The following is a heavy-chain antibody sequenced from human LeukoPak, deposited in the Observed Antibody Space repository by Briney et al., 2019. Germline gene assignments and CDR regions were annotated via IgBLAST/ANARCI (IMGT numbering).Heavy chain of an antibody. D-gene: IGHD6-19*01. CDR3: ARERRASGWNRGWFDP. J-gene: IGHJ5*02. Sequence: SETLSLTCTVSGASIDRTGYYWNWIRQHPGKGLEWIADIHYSGSAFYNPSLKSRVTISVDTSKSQFSLKLNSVTAADTAVYYCARERRASGWNRGWFDPWGQGTLVTVSS. CDR1: GASIDRTGYY. CDR2: IHYSGSA. V-gene: IGHV4-31*03.